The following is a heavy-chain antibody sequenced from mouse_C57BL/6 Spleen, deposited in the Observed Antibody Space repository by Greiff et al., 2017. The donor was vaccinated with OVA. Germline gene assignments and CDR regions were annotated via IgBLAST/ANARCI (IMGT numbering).Heavy chain of an antibody. Sequence: QVQLQQPGAELVKPGASVKLSCKASGYTFTSYWMHWVKLRPGHGLEWIGMIHPNSGSTNYNEKFKSKATLTVDKSSSTAYMQLSSLTSEDSAVYYCASYYYGSLDYWGQGTTLTVSS. V-gene: IGHV1-64*01. CDR3: ASYYYGSLDY. CDR2: IHPNSGST. J-gene: IGHJ2*01. D-gene: IGHD1-1*01. CDR1: GYTFTSYW.